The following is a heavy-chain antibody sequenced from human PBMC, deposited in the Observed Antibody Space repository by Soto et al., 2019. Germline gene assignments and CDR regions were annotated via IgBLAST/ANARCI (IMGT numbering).Heavy chain of an antibody. CDR1: GYTFTSYG. CDR2: ISASDGNT. Sequence: ASVKVSCKASGYTFTSYGISWVRQAPGLGLEWMGSISASDGNTNYAQKLQGRVTMPTDTSPRTAYMELRSLRSDDTAVDYCARDSGGNSGGYYYGMDVWGQGTTVTVSS. J-gene: IGHJ6*02. V-gene: IGHV1-18*04. CDR3: ARDSGGNSGGYYYGMDV. D-gene: IGHD2-15*01.